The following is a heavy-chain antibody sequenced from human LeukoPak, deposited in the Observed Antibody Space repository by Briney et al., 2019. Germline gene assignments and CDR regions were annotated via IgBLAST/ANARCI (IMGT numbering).Heavy chain of an antibody. V-gene: IGHV1-2*04. J-gene: IGHJ6*02. CDR3: ARAGPYYHYGMDV. D-gene: IGHD1-1*01. Sequence: ASVKVSCRASGYTFTGYYMHWVRQAPGQGLEWMGWINPNSGGTNYAQKFQGWVTMTRDTPISTAYMELSRLRSDDTAVYYCARAGPYYHYGMDVWGQGTTVTVSS. CDR2: INPNSGGT. CDR1: GYTFTGYY.